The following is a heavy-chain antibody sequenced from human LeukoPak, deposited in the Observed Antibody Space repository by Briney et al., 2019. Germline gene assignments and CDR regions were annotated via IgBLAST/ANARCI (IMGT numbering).Heavy chain of an antibody. CDR1: GYSISSGYY. D-gene: IGHD6-19*01. J-gene: IGHJ4*02. Sequence: SETLSLTCAVSGYSISSGYYWGWIRQPPGKGLEWIGSIYHSGSTYYNPSLKSRVTISVDTSKNRFSLKPSSVTAADTAVYYCARHSWPGYSSGWIHPYYFDYWGQGTLVTVSS. CDR3: ARHSWPGYSSGWIHPYYFDY. CDR2: IYHSGST. V-gene: IGHV4-38-2*01.